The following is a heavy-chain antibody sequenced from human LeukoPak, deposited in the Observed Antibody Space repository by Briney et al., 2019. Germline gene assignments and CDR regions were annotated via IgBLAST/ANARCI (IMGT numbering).Heavy chain of an antibody. CDR1: GYTFTSYD. J-gene: IGHJ4*02. CDR3: ARDLGYYYDSSGSY. D-gene: IGHD3-22*01. V-gene: IGHV1-8*01. Sequence: ASVKVSCKASGYTFTSYDINWVRQATGQGLEWMGWMNPNSGNTGYAQKFQGRVTMTRNTSISTAYMELSSLRSEDTAVYYCARDLGYYYDSSGSYWGLGTLVTVSS. CDR2: MNPNSGNT.